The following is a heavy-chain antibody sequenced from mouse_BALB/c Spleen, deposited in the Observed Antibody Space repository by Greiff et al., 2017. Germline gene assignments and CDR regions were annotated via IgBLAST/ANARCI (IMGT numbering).Heavy chain of an antibody. Sequence: EVQGVESGGGLVQPGGSRKLSCAASGFAFSSYDMSWVRQTPEKRLEWVAYISSGGGSTYYPDTVKGRFTISRDNAKNTLYLQMSSLKSEDTAMYYCARHDPFDYWGQGTTLTVSS. V-gene: IGHV5-12-1*01. CDR3: ARHDPFDY. J-gene: IGHJ2*01. CDR2: ISSGGGST. CDR1: GFAFSSYD.